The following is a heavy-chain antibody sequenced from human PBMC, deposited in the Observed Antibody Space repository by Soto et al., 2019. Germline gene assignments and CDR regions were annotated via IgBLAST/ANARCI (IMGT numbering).Heavy chain of an antibody. V-gene: IGHV1-69*13. CDR1: GGTFSSYA. Sequence: GASVKVCCKASGGTFSSYAISWVRQAPGQGLEWMGGIIPIFGTANYAQKLQGRVTITADESTSTAYMELSSLRSEDTAVYYCARSLRPLRFLEWLLSYNWFDPWGQGTLVTVSS. CDR3: ARSLRPLRFLEWLLSYNWFDP. J-gene: IGHJ5*02. D-gene: IGHD3-3*01. CDR2: IIPIFGTA.